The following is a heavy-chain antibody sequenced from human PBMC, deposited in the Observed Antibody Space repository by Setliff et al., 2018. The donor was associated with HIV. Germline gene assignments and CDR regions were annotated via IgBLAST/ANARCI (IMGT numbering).Heavy chain of an antibody. CDR3: ARPRVGDDAFNT. CDR2: IFHTGST. J-gene: IGHJ3*02. Sequence: PSETLSLTCTVSGGSISSDDYFWGWVRQPPGKGLEWIGNIFHTGSTYYNPSLKSRLSISLDTSKNQFSLSLTSVTAADTAVYFCARPRVGDDAFNTWSQGTLVTVSS. CDR1: GGSISSDDYF. V-gene: IGHV4-39*01.